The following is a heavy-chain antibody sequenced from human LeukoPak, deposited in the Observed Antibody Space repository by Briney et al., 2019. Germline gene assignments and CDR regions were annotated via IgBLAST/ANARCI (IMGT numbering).Heavy chain of an antibody. V-gene: IGHV4-59*01. CDR2: IYNSGNT. CDR3: ASGGYCGTTSCYPKWFDP. D-gene: IGHD2-2*01. CDR1: GGSITSYY. J-gene: IGHJ5*02. Sequence: PSETLSLTCTVSGGSITSYYWSWIRQPPGKGLEWIGYIYNSGNTNYNPSLKSRVTISLDTSKNRFSLKLTPVTAADTAIYYCASGGYCGTTSCYPKWFDPWGQGTLVTVSS.